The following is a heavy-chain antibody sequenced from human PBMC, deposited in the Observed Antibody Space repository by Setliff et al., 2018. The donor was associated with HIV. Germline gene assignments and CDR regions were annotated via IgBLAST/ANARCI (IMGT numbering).Heavy chain of an antibody. V-gene: IGHV4-31*03. CDR2: ISHTGSA. CDR3: AGGLLSEFSSTWYRLDF. Sequence: TLSLTCSVSGVSISRADYYWSWIRQHPGKGLEWTGYISHTGSAHYNSSLENRISMSLDTSNNEFSLKLSSVTAADTAVYFCAGGLLSEFSSTWYRLDFWGQGILVTVSS. D-gene: IGHD6-6*01. J-gene: IGHJ4*02. CDR1: GVSISRADYY.